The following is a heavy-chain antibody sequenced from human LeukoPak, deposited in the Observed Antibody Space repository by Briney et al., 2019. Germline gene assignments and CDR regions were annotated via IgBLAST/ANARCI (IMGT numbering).Heavy chain of an antibody. CDR3: AKGGSIGYYWSLDY. Sequence: GGSLRLSCAVSGFIVSSNYMSWVRQAPGKGLEWVSVIYSGGSTYYADSVKGRFIISRDNSKNTLYLQMNSLRAEDTAVYYCAKGGSIGYYWSLDYWGQGTLVTVSS. V-gene: IGHV3-53*01. D-gene: IGHD3-22*01. CDR2: IYSGGST. CDR1: GFIVSSNY. J-gene: IGHJ4*02.